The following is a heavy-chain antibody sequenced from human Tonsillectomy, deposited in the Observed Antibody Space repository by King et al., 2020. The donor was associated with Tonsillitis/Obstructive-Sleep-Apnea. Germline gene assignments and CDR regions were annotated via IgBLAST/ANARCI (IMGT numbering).Heavy chain of an antibody. D-gene: IGHD2-2*01. V-gene: IGHV1-58*01. J-gene: IGHJ4*02. Sequence: QLVQSGPEVKKPGTSVKVSCKASGFTFTSSAVQWVRQALGQRLEWIGWIVVGSGNTNYAQKFQEKVTITRDMSTSPAYMGLSSLRSEDTAVYYCAALPLYCSSTSCPTGGWGQGTLVTVSS. CDR2: IVVGSGNT. CDR3: AALPLYCSSTSCPTGG. CDR1: GFTFTSSA.